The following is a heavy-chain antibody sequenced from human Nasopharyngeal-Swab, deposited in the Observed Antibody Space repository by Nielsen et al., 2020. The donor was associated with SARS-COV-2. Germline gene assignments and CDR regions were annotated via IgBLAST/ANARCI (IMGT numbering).Heavy chain of an antibody. V-gene: IGHV3-74*03. J-gene: IGHJ4*02. CDR3: VKGSEY. CDR1: GFTFITSC. Sequence: GESLKISCVASGFTFITSCRHWVRQTPGEGLVWVARLNGDGTLITYADSVKGRFTVSRDNAKNTLYLQMNNMRVEDAAIYYCVKGSEYWGQGTLVTVSS. CDR2: LNGDGTLI.